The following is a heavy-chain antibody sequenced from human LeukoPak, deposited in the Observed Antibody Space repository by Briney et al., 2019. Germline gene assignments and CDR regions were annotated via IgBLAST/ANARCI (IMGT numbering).Heavy chain of an antibody. J-gene: IGHJ4*02. D-gene: IGHD4/OR15-4a*01. V-gene: IGHV3-23*01. CDR1: GFTFSSYA. CDR2: ISGSGGST. Sequence: PGGSLRLSCAASGFTFSSYAMSWVRQAPGKGLEWVSAISGSGGSTYHADSVKGRFTISRDNSKNTLYLQMNSLRAEATAVHYSAKDRLVGAKMSNGLDYWGKGTLVTVSS. CDR3: AKDRLVGAKMSNGLDY.